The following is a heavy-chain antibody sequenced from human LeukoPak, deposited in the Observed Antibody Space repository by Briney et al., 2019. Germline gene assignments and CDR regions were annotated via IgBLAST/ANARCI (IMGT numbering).Heavy chain of an antibody. CDR2: ISGSGGST. V-gene: IGHV3-23*01. CDR3: AKDLGATTPYYFDY. CDR1: GFIFSSYA. J-gene: IGHJ4*02. Sequence: GGSLRLSCAASGFIFSSYAMSWVRQAPGKGLEWVSTISGSGGSTYYADSVKGRFTISRDNSKNTLYLQMNSLRAEDTAVYYCAKDLGATTPYYFDYWGQGTLVTVSS. D-gene: IGHD1-26*01.